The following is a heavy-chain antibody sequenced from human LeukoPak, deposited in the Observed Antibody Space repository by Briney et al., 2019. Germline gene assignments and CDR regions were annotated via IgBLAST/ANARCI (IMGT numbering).Heavy chain of an antibody. Sequence: GGSLRLSCAASGFAFSNYGMHWVRQAPGKGLEWVAFIRFDGSIKYYTDSVKGRFFISRDNSMHTLYLQMNSLRVEDTALYYCAKVGGDLSGDLHPGDCWGQGTLVTVSA. CDR3: AKVGGDLSGDLHPGDC. D-gene: IGHD3-10*01. J-gene: IGHJ4*02. CDR2: IRFDGSIK. V-gene: IGHV3-30*02. CDR1: GFAFSNYG.